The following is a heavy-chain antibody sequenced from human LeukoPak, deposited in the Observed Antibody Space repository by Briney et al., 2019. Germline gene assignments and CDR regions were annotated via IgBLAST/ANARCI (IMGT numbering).Heavy chain of an antibody. J-gene: IGHJ4*02. V-gene: IGHV3-7*01. CDR3: AREGGYYFDY. Sequence: GGSLRLSCAASGFTFSSYWMSWVRQAPGKGLEWVANIKQDGREKDYVDSVKGRFTITRDNAKNSLYLQMNSLRAEDTAVYYCAREGGYYFDYWGQGTLVTVAS. CDR2: IKQDGREK. D-gene: IGHD3-16*01. CDR1: GFTFSSYW.